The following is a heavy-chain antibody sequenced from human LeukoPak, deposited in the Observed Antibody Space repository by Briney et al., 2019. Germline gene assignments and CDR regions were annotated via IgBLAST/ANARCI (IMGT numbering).Heavy chain of an antibody. J-gene: IGHJ4*02. CDR3: ARELGMVYAIGGIDY. CDR2: IYYSGSS. V-gene: IGHV4-59*12. CDR1: GGSISNYY. Sequence: SETLSLTCTVSGGSISNYYWSWIRQPPGKGLEWIGNIYYSGSSNYNPSLKSRVTISVDTSKNQFSLKLSSVTAADTAVYYCARELGMVYAIGGIDYWGQGTLVTVSS. D-gene: IGHD2-8*01.